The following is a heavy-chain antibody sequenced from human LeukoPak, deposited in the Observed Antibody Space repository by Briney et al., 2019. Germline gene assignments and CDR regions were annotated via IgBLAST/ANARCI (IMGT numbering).Heavy chain of an antibody. V-gene: IGHV3-21*01. J-gene: IGHJ5*02. Sequence: GGSLRLSCAAPGFTFSSYSMNWVRQAPGKGLEWVSSISSSSSYIYYADSVKGRFTISRDNAKNSLYLQMNSLRAEDTAVYYCAREGTAMGVPHWFDPWGQGTLVTVSS. D-gene: IGHD5-18*01. CDR3: AREGTAMGVPHWFDP. CDR2: ISSSSSYI. CDR1: GFTFSSYS.